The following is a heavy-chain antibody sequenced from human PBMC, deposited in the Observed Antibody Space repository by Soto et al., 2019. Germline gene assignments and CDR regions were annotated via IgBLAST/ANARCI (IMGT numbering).Heavy chain of an antibody. V-gene: IGHV1-2*04. CDR3: ARSLAQLGIIPYFDY. Sequence: PSVKVSCKASGYTFTGYYMHWVRQAPGQGLEWMGWINPNSGGTNYAQKFQGWVTMTRDTSISTAYMELSRLRSDDTAVYYCARSLAQLGIIPYFDYWGQGTLVTVSS. CDR2: INPNSGGT. CDR1: GYTFTGYY. D-gene: IGHD7-27*01. J-gene: IGHJ4*02.